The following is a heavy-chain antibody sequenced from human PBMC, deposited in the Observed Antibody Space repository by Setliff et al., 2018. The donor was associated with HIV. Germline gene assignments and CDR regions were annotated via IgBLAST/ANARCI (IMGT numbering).Heavy chain of an antibody. J-gene: IGHJ4*02. D-gene: IGHD4-17*01. V-gene: IGHV4-59*11. Sequence: SETLSLTCTVSGASTTSHYWSWIRQSPGRELEWIGYIYSTGSTNYNPSLQSRVSISMDASKNKFSLKVTSVTAADTAVYYCAKGAGFYGDYTFDHWGQGRQVTVSS. CDR1: GASTTSHY. CDR3: AKGAGFYGDYTFDH. CDR2: IYSTGST.